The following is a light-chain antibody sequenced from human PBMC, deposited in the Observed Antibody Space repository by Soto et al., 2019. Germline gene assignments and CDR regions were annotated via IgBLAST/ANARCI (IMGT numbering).Light chain of an antibody. V-gene: IGKV1-33*01. CDR1: QDISNY. J-gene: IGKJ3*01. CDR3: KQYDNFPPFT. CDR2: VAS. Sequence: DIQMTQSPSSLSASVGDRVTITCQASQDISNYLYWYQQKPGKAPKLLIYVASNLETGVQSRFSGSGVGTDFTFTISSLQPEDIATYYCKQYDNFPPFTFGPGTKVDIK.